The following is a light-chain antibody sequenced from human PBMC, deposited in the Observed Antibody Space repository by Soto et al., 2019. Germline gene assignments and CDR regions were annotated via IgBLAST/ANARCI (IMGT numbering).Light chain of an antibody. CDR2: EVS. Sequence: QSALTQPASVSGSPGQSITISCTGTSSEVGAYDFVSWYQQHPDKAPKLMIYEVSNRPSGVSNRFSGSKSVNTATLTISWLQVEDEADYYCSSYTSSSTRVFGTGTKVTVL. CDR3: SSYTSSSTRV. V-gene: IGLV2-14*03. J-gene: IGLJ1*01. CDR1: SSEVGAYDF.